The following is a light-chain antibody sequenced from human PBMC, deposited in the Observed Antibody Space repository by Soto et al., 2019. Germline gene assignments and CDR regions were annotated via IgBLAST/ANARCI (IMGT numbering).Light chain of an antibody. CDR3: QQYGSSPPVT. Sequence: VCTQSPVTLSLSPGERATLSCRASQSVSSSYLAWYQQKPGQAPRLLIYGASSRATGIPDRFSGSGSGTDFTLTISRLEPEDFAVYYCQQYGSSPPVTFCGGTKVDIK. CDR1: QSVSSSY. V-gene: IGKV3-20*01. CDR2: GAS. J-gene: IGKJ4*01.